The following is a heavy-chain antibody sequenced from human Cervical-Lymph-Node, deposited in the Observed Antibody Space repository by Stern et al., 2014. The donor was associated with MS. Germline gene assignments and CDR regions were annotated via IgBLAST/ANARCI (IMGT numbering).Heavy chain of an antibody. V-gene: IGHV5-51*01. D-gene: IGHD3-22*01. CDR2: IYPEDSDT. J-gene: IGHJ3*02. CDR1: GYSFSNFW. Sequence: EMQLVASGAEVKKPGESLKISCKTSGYSFSNFWIGWVRQKPGKGLEWMGIIYPEDSDTTSSTSFQGHVTLSADQSISTADLQWRSLKASDTAMYYCVRRRDSDSYDTFDIWGQGTMLIVSS. CDR3: VRRRDSDSYDTFDI.